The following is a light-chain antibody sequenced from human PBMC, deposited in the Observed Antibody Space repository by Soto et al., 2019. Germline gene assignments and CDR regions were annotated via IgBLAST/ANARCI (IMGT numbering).Light chain of an antibody. J-gene: IGKJ2*01. V-gene: IGKV3-20*01. Sequence: EIVLTQSPGTLSLSPGERATLSCRASQSVSSSYLAWYQQKPGQAPRLLIYGASGRATGIPDRFSGSGSGTAFTITISRLEPEDFAVYYYQQSYSSPLYTFGQGTKLEIK. CDR3: QQSYSSPLYT. CDR2: GAS. CDR1: QSVSSSY.